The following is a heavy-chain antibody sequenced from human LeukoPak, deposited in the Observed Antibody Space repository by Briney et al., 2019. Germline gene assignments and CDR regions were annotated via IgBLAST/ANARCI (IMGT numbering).Heavy chain of an antibody. CDR2: IIPIFGTA. V-gene: IGHV1-69*01. D-gene: IGHD2-15*01. CDR1: GGTFSSYA. CDR3: ARDRGCSGGSCYQDY. Sequence: ASVKVSCKASGGTFSSYAISWVRQAPGQGLEWMGGIIPIFGTANYAQKFQGRVTITADESTSTAYMELSSLRSEDTAVYYCARDRGCSGGSCYQDYWGQGTLVTVSS. J-gene: IGHJ4*02.